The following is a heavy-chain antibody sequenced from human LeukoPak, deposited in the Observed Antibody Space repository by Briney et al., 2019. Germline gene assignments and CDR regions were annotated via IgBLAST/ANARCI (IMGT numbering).Heavy chain of an antibody. J-gene: IGHJ6*02. Sequence: PSETLSLTCTVSGGSVSSGGYYWSWVRQHPGKGLEWIGYIYYSGSTYYNPSLKSRVTISVDTSKNQFSLKLSSVTAADTAVYYCARDAEYYYGSGSYSSGIDVWGQGTTVTVSS. CDR2: IYYSGST. D-gene: IGHD3-10*01. V-gene: IGHV4-31*03. CDR3: ARDAEYYYGSGSYSSGIDV. CDR1: GGSVSSGGYY.